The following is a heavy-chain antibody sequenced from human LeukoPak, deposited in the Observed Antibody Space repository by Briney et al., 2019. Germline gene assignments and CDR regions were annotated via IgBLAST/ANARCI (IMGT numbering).Heavy chain of an antibody. CDR1: GGSISSYY. CDR3: ARVGLPCSGGSCYSGWFDP. V-gene: IGHV4-4*07. D-gene: IGHD2-15*01. CDR2: IYTSGST. J-gene: IGHJ5*02. Sequence: SETLSPTFTVSGGSISSYYWGWIRQPPGEGLEWIGRIYTSGSTNYNPSLKSRVTMSVDTSKNQFSLKLSSVTAADTAVYYCARVGLPCSGGSCYSGWFDPWGQGTLVTVSS.